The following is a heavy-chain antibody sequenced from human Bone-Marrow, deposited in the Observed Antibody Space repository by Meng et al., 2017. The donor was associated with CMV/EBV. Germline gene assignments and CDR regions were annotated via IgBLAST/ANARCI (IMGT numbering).Heavy chain of an antibody. V-gene: IGHV3-15*01. J-gene: IGHJ4*02. CDR1: GVIFSTTW. CDR2: IKRKSDGGTA. D-gene: IGHD3-16*01. CDR3: TTVTFGGSDY. Sequence: SCAPSGVIFSTTWMSWVRQAPGKGLEWVGRIKRKSDGGTADCAAPVKDRFTISRDDSKNTLYLQMNSLKTEDTAVYYCTTVTFGGSDYWGPGTLVTVSS.